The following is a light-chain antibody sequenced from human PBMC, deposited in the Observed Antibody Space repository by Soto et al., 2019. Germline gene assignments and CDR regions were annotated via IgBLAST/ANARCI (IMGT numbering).Light chain of an antibody. Sequence: QSALTQPASVSGSPGQSITISCTGTSSDVGGYNYVSWYQQHPGKAPKLMIYKVSNRPSGVSNRFSGSKSGNTASLAISGLQAEDEADYYCSSYSSSSTWVFGGGTQLTVL. J-gene: IGLJ3*02. CDR3: SSYSSSSTWV. V-gene: IGLV2-14*01. CDR1: SSDVGGYNY. CDR2: KVS.